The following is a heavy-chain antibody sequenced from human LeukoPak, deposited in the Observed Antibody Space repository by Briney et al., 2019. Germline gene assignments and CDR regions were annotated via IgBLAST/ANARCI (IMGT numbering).Heavy chain of an antibody. J-gene: IGHJ3*02. CDR1: EYSFNIRW. CDR2: VYPGDSDT. CDR3: ARSSAKDDVLTGFAFDI. V-gene: IGHV5-51*01. Sequence: PGESPMFPCRASEYSFNIRWIGWVRQMPGKGLEWMGIVYPGDSDTKYSPSFQGRVTISVDKSITTAYLQWSSLKASDTAMYYCARSSAKDDVLTGFAFDIWGQGTMVTVSS. D-gene: IGHD3-9*01.